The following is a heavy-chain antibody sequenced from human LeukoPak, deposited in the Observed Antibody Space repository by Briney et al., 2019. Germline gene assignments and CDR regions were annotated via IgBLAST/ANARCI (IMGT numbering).Heavy chain of an antibody. Sequence: SQTLSLTCTVSGGSISSGDYYWSWIRQPPGKGLEWIGYIYYSGSTNYNPSLKSRVTISVDTSKNQFSLKLSSVTAADTAVYYCARGVGVYSNYPTYYYYYYMDVWGKGTTVTVSS. CDR2: IYYSGST. D-gene: IGHD4-11*01. V-gene: IGHV4-30-4*08. CDR3: ARGVGVYSNYPTYYYYYYMDV. CDR1: GGSISSGDYY. J-gene: IGHJ6*03.